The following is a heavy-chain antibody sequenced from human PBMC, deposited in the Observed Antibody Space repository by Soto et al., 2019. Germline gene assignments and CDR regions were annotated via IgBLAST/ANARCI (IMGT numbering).Heavy chain of an antibody. V-gene: IGHV3-23*01. J-gene: IGHJ4*02. CDR1: GFTFTNYA. D-gene: IGHD6-13*01. CDR3: AKVDRIAAAGSFDY. CDR2: ISGSADST. Sequence: EVQLLESGGGLVQPGGSLRLSCAASGFTFTNYAMSWVRQAPGKGLEWVSLISGSADSTYYADSVKGRFTISRDNSKKTVYLQMNSLRADDTAVYYCAKVDRIAAAGSFDYWGQGTLVTVPS.